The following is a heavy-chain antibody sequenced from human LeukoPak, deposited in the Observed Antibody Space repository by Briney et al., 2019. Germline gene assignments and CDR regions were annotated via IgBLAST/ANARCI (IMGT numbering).Heavy chain of an antibody. Sequence: GGSLRLSCAASGFTFDDYAMHWVRQAPGKGLEWVSGISWNSGSIGYADSVKGRFTISRDNAKNSLYLQMNSLRAEDMALYYCAKTLWFGELLQPFDYWGQGTLVTVSS. CDR3: AKTLWFGELLQPFDY. D-gene: IGHD3-10*01. CDR1: GFTFDDYA. V-gene: IGHV3-9*03. CDR2: ISWNSGSI. J-gene: IGHJ4*02.